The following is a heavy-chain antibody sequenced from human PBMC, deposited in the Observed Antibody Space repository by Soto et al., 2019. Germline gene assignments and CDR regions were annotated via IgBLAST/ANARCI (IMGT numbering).Heavy chain of an antibody. D-gene: IGHD3-22*01. V-gene: IGHV5-51*01. CDR3: ARQDTYYYDSSGYQTQYYYYYGMDV. CDR1: GYSFTSYW. CDR2: IYPGDSDT. Sequence: PGESLKISCKGSGYSFTSYWIGWVRQMPGKGLEWMGIIYPGDSDTRYSPSFQGQVTISADKSISTAYLQWSSLKASDTAMYYCARQDTYYYDSSGYQTQYYYYYGMDVWGQGTTVTVSS. J-gene: IGHJ6*02.